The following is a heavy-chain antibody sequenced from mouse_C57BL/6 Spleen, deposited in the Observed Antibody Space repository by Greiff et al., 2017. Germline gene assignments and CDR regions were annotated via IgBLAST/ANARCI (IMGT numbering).Heavy chain of an antibody. J-gene: IGHJ4*01. Sequence: QVQLQQSGPELVKPGASVKISCKASGYAFSSSWMNWVKQRPGKGLEWIGRIYPGDGDTNYNGKFKGKATLTADKSSSTAYMQLRSLTSEDSAVYFCARSGYYGSSYEAMDYGGQGTSVTVSS. CDR1: GYAFSSSW. D-gene: IGHD1-1*01. CDR3: ARSGYYGSSYEAMDY. V-gene: IGHV1-82*01. CDR2: IYPGDGDT.